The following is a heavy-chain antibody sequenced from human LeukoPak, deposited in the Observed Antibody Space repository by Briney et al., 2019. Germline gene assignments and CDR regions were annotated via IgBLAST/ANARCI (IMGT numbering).Heavy chain of an antibody. V-gene: IGHV3-53*01. CDR1: GFTVSSKY. Sequence: GGSLRLSCAASGFTVSSKYMSWVRQAPGRGLEWVSVTDSGGSTYYADSVKGRFTISRDNSKNTLYLQMNSLRAEDTAVYYCARAGWLAPVFDYWGQGTLVTVSS. D-gene: IGHD6-19*01. J-gene: IGHJ4*02. CDR3: ARAGWLAPVFDY. CDR2: TDSGGST.